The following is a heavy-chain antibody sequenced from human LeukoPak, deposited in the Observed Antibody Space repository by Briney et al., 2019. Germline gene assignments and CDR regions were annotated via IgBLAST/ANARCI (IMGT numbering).Heavy chain of an antibody. D-gene: IGHD3-10*01. CDR1: GGSISSGGYY. J-gene: IGHJ4*02. V-gene: IGHV4-30-2*03. CDR2: IYHSGST. CDR3: ARQDFGSGILPGY. Sequence: KPSETLSLTCTVSGGSISSGGYYWSWIRQPPGQGLEWIGYIYHSGSTYYNPSLKSRVTLSIDTSKSQFSLRLSSVTAADTAVYYCARQDFGSGILPGYWGQGTLVTVSS.